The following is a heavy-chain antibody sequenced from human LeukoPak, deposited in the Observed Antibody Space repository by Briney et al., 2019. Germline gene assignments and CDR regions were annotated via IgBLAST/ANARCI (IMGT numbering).Heavy chain of an antibody. D-gene: IGHD6-6*01. V-gene: IGHV1-18*01. Sequence: EASVKVSCEASGYTFTSYGISWVRQAPGQGLEWMGWISAYNGNTNYAQKLQGRVTMTTDTSTSTAYMGLRSLRSDDTAVYYCARIEKGYSSSSDSPYYYYMDVWGKGTTVTVSS. CDR2: ISAYNGNT. J-gene: IGHJ6*03. CDR1: GYTFTSYG. CDR3: ARIEKGYSSSSDSPYYYYMDV.